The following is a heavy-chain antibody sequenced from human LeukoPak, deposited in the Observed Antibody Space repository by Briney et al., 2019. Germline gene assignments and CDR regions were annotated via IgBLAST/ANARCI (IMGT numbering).Heavy chain of an antibody. CDR1: GGSISSGSYY. CDR2: IYYSGSS. J-gene: IGHJ4*02. V-gene: IGHV4-39*01. Sequence: SETLSLTCTVSGGSISSGSYYWGWIRQPPGKGLEWIGSIYYSGSSYYNPSLKSRVTISVDTSKNQFSLKLSSVTAADTAVYYCARRAHNSVYFDYWGQGTLVTVSS. CDR3: ARRAHNSVYFDY. D-gene: IGHD5-24*01.